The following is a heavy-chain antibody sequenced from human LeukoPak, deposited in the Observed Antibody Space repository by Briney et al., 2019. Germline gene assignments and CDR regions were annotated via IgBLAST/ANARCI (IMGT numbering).Heavy chain of an antibody. J-gene: IGHJ5*02. CDR2: ISAYNGNA. V-gene: IGHV1-18*01. Sequence: ASVKVSCKTSGYSFTNSGVSWVRQAPGQGLEWMGWISAYNGNAKYAQNVQDRVTLTTDTSTSTAYMELGSLRSDDTAVYYCARDRDHRALAGSFDPWGQGTLVTVSS. CDR1: GYSFTNSG. D-gene: IGHD6-19*01. CDR3: ARDRDHRALAGSFDP.